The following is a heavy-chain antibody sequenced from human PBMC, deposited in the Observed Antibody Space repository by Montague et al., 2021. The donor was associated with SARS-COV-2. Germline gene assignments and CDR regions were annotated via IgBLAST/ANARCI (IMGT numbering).Heavy chain of an antibody. J-gene: IGHJ6*02. CDR2: TYYRSNWYN. D-gene: IGHD3-16*01. V-gene: IGHV6-1*01. CDR1: GDSVSSDSAA. Sequence: CAISGDSVSSDSAAWNWVRQSPSRGLEWLGRTYYRSNWYNDYAVSVKSRITIKSDTSKNQISLQLNSVTPEDTAVYYCARDLRWRYGYGMDVWGQGTTVTDSS. CDR3: ARDLRWRYGYGMDV.